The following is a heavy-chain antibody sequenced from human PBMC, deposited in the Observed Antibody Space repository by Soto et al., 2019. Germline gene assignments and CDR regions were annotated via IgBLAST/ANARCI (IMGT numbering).Heavy chain of an antibody. D-gene: IGHD1-26*01. V-gene: IGHV5-51*01. J-gene: IGHJ3*02. CDR1: GYSFTSYW. CDR3: ARPPWGGATVHAFDI. Sequence: GESLKISCKGSGYSFTSYWIGWVRQMPGKGLEWMGIIYPGDSDTRYSPSFQGQVTISADKSISTAYLQWSSLKASDTAMYYCARPPWGGATVHAFDIWGQGTMVTVSS. CDR2: IYPGDSDT.